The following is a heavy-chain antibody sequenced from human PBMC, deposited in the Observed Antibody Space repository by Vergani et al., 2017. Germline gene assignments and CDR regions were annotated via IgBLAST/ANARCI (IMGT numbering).Heavy chain of an antibody. Sequence: VQLVESGGGLVKRGGSLRLSCAASGFSFGSSGMHWVRQSPGKGLEWVAVISNDGGNKYYADSGKVRFTIYKDNTVDMLSLQMNSLRPDDTAVYYCGRWGGGVHADFLSRLGPWGQGTRVSVSS. CDR3: GRWGGGVHADFLSRLGP. CDR2: ISNDGGNK. D-gene: IGHD2/OR15-2a*01. J-gene: IGHJ5*02. V-gene: IGHV3-30*03. CDR1: GFSFGSSG.